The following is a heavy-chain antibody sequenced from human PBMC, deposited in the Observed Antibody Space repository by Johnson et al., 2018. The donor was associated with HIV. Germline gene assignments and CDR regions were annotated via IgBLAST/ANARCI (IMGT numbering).Heavy chain of an antibody. CDR1: GFTFSSYA. J-gene: IGHJ3*02. Sequence: QVQLAESGGGLVQPLGSLRLPCAAPGFTFSSYAMHWVRPAPRKGLDRDAVISYDGTNNSYADPFKGRFTISRDNSKYTLYLQMNSLRAEATAGYYCAKSECSGGSGYSGWRHAFDIWGQGTMVTVSS. CDR3: AKSECSGGSGYSGWRHAFDI. CDR2: ISYDGTNN. D-gene: IGHD2-15*01. V-gene: IGHV3-30-3*02.